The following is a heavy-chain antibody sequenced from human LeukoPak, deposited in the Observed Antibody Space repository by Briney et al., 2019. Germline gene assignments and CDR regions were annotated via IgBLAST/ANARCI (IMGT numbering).Heavy chain of an antibody. CDR2: MNPNSGIT. CDR3: ARIHYDYVRGTYRYTRFDP. CDR1: GYTFTSYD. V-gene: IGHV1-8*01. D-gene: IGHD3-16*02. J-gene: IGHJ5*02. Sequence: ASLKVSCKASGYTFTSYDINWVRQAPGQGLEWMGWMNPNSGITGYAQKFQGRVSMTRDTSISTAYMELSSLRSDDTAVYYCARIHYDYVRGTYRYTRFDPWGQGTLVTVSS.